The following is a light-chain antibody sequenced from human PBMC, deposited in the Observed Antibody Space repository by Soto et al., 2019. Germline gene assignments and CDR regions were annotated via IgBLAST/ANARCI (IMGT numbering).Light chain of an antibody. CDR2: KAS. J-gene: IGKJ2*01. V-gene: IGKV1-5*03. Sequence: DIPMTQSPSTLSASVGDRVTITCRASQSISTWFAWYKQKPGKAPKLLIYKASSLRNGVPARFSGSGSGTQVTLTINSLQPDDCASYYCQQYKGYPHTFGQGTKVQIK. CDR1: QSISTW. CDR3: QQYKGYPHT.